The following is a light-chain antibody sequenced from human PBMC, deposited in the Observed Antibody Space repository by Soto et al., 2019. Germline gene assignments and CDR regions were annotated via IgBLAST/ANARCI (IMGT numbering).Light chain of an antibody. J-gene: IGKJ3*01. CDR1: QSISSY. CDR2: AAS. CDR3: QQSYSAPFT. V-gene: IGKV1-39*01. Sequence: DIQMTQSPSSLSASVGDRVTITCRASQSISSYLNWYQQKPGKAPNLLIYAASSLQSGVPSRFSGSGSGTGFTLTISSLEPEDFATYYCQQSYSAPFTFGPGTKVDIK.